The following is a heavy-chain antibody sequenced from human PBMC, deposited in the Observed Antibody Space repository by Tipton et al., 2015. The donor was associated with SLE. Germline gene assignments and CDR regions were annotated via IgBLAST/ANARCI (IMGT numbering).Heavy chain of an antibody. J-gene: IGHJ4*02. CDR1: GFTFSTFW. Sequence: SLRLSCAASGFTFSTFWMNWVRQAPGKGLEWVSSISSSSRYIYYADSVKGRFTISRDNARNSVFLQMNSLRADDTAVYYCTREEEGGWNFDYWGQGTLVTVSS. CDR3: TREEEGGWNFDY. D-gene: IGHD6-19*01. V-gene: IGHV3-21*01. CDR2: ISSSSRYI.